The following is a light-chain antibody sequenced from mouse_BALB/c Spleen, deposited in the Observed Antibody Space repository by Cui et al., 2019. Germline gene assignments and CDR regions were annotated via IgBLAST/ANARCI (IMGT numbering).Light chain of an antibody. CDR1: TGAVTTSNY. CDR3: ALWYSNHLKV. V-gene: IGLV1*01. J-gene: IGLJ1*01. CDR2: GTN. Sequence: QAVVTQESALTTSPGETVTLTCRSSTGAVTTSNYANWVQEKPDHLFTGLIGGTNNRAPGVPARFSGSLIGDKAALTITGAQTEDEAIYFCALWYSNHLKVFGGGTKLTVL.